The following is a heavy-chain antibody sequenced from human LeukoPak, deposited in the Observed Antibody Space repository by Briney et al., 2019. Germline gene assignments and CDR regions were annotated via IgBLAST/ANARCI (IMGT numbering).Heavy chain of an antibody. V-gene: IGHV3-73*01. J-gene: IGHJ6*03. Sequence: GGSLRLSCAASGFAFSGSPMHWVRQASGKGLEWVGRIRTKANSYATSYAASVKGRFTISRDDSKNTAFLQMNSLKTEDTAVYYCTTGKTYYGSGPYYYYYMGVWGNGTTVTVSS. CDR1: GFAFSGSP. CDR2: IRTKANSYAT. D-gene: IGHD3-10*01. CDR3: TTGKTYYGSGPYYYYYMGV.